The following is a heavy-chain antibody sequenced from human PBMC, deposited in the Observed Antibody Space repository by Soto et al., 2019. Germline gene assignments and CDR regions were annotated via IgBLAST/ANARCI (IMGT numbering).Heavy chain of an antibody. D-gene: IGHD3-10*01. J-gene: IGHJ4*02. Sequence: QVQLQESGPGLVKPSETLSLTCTVSGDSISGYYWSWIRQPPGKGLEWIGYIYYSGSTNYNPSLKRRVTXXVXTXXNQFSLKLNSMTAADTAVYYCARHNYGSGSTYFDYWGQGTLVTVSS. CDR2: IYYSGST. V-gene: IGHV4-59*08. CDR1: GDSISGYY. CDR3: ARHNYGSGSTYFDY.